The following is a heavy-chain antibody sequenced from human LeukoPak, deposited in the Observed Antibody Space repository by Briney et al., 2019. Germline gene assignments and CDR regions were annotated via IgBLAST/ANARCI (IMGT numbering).Heavy chain of an antibody. CDR3: ARSRIVVVAAAMRYFDY. Sequence: PETLSLTSAVYVGSFSGYYWSWSPQPPGKGLEWIGEINHSGSTNYNPSLKSRVTISADTSKNQFSLKLSSVTAANTAVYYCARSRIVVVAAAMRYFDYWGQGTLVTVSS. D-gene: IGHD2-2*01. V-gene: IGHV4-34*01. CDR1: VGSFSGYY. J-gene: IGHJ4*02. CDR2: INHSGST.